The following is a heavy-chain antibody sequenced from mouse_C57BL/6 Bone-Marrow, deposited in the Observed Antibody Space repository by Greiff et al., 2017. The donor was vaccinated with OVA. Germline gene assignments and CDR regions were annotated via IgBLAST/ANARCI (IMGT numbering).Heavy chain of an antibody. CDR2: IHPSDSDT. Sequence: VKLQQPGAELVKPGASVKVSCKASGYTFTSYWMHWVKQRPGQGLEWIGRIHPSDSDTNYNQKFKGKATLTVDKSSSTAYMQLSSLTSEDSAVYYCAIAGTTVVPYWYFDVWGTGTTVTVSS. J-gene: IGHJ1*03. D-gene: IGHD1-1*01. V-gene: IGHV1-74*01. CDR1: GYTFTSYW. CDR3: AIAGTTVVPYWYFDV.